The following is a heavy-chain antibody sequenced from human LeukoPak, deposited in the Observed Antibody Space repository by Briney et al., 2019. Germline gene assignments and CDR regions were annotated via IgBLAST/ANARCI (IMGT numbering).Heavy chain of an antibody. D-gene: IGHD3-10*01. CDR2: ISGSGGST. J-gene: IGHJ4*02. Sequence: PGGSLRLSCAASGFTFSSYAMSWVRQAPGKGLEWVSAISGSGGSTYYADSVKGRFTISRDNSKNTLYLQMNSLRAEDTAVYYCAKLGIRTNMVRGVPGDFDYWGQGTLVTVSS. CDR3: AKLGIRTNMVRGVPGDFDY. V-gene: IGHV3-23*01. CDR1: GFTFSSYA.